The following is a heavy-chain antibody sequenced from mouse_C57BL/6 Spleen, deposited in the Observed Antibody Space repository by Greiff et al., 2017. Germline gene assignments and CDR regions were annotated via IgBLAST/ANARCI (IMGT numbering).Heavy chain of an antibody. D-gene: IGHD2-5*01. CDR2: INYDGSST. V-gene: IGHV5-16*01. Sequence: EVKVVESEGGLVQPGSSMKLSCTASGFTFSDYYMAWVRQVPEKGLEWVANINYDGSSTYYLDSLKSRFIISRDHATNILYLQMSSLKTEETEKYYGARVYSNYEDFAYWGQGTTLTVSS. CDR1: GFTFSDYY. CDR3: ARVYSNYEDFAY. J-gene: IGHJ2*01.